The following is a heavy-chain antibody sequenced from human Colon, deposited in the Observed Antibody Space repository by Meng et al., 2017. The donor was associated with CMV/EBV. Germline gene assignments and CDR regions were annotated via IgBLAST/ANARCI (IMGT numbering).Heavy chain of an antibody. CDR3: ARGRRDIGFDS. Sequence: QVHLVESGGGSVKPGGSIRLSCAASGFSISDYYVSWIRQAPGKGLEWISYIGGGAGVTYYADSLEGRFTISRDNARQSLYLQMATLRVEDTAIYYCARGRRDIGFDSWGQGALVTVSS. D-gene: IGHD2-15*01. J-gene: IGHJ4*02. CDR2: IGGGAGVT. V-gene: IGHV3-11*01. CDR1: GFSISDYY.